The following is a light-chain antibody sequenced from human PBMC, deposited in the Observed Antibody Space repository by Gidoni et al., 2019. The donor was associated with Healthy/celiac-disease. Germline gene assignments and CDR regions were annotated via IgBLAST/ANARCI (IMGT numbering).Light chain of an antibody. CDR3: QQYNNWPRT. CDR1: QSVSSN. Sequence: RTQSPATLSVSPGERATLSCRASQSVSSNLAGYQQNTGQAHRLLISGASTRAPGIPARFSGSGSGTEFTLTISSLQSEDFAFYYCQQYNNWPRTFXPXTKVEIK. J-gene: IGKJ3*01. CDR2: GAS. V-gene: IGKV3-15*01.